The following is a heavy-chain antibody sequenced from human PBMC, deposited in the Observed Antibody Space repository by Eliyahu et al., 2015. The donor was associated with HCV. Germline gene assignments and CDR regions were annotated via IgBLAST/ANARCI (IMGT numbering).Heavy chain of an antibody. CDR3: ARFTGLPQGGWHFDV. D-gene: IGHD3-9*01. CDR1: GFSLSPRGVG. J-gene: IGHJ2*01. Sequence: QITLKESGPTLVTPTETLTLTCTFSGFSLSPRGVGVGWIRQPPGEALEWLALIYWDNTKRYRPTLKNRLTITKDTSESRVVLTMTNMDPGDAATYYCARFTGLPQGGWHFDVWGPGTLISVSS. V-gene: IGHV2-5*02. CDR2: IYWDNTK.